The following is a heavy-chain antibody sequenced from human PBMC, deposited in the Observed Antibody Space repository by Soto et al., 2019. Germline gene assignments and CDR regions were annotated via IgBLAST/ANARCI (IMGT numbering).Heavy chain of an antibody. CDR1: GYTFTDIY. CDR3: ARGRSFLYMDL. CDR2: ISANNGNI. V-gene: IGHV1-2*02. D-gene: IGHD2-2*02. Sequence: SWKSPCKPSGYTFTDIYSDWVRQVPGQGLEWVGWISANNGNINYAQKLQGRVTMTPDTSINTAYMDLSRLNFDDSAVYYCARGRSFLYMDLWGQGTQVTVSS. J-gene: IGHJ5*02.